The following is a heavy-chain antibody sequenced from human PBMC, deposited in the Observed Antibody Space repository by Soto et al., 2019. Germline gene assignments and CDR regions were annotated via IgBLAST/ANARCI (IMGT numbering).Heavy chain of an antibody. CDR1: GGSISSGDYY. Sequence: SETLSLTCTVSGGSISSGDYYWSWIRQPPGKGLEWIGYIYYSGSTYYNPSLKSRVTISVDTSKNQFSLKLSSVTAADTAVYYCARGRGVRGVITPDDYWGQGTLVTVS. V-gene: IGHV4-30-4*01. D-gene: IGHD3-10*01. CDR2: IYYSGST. J-gene: IGHJ4*02. CDR3: ARGRGVRGVITPDDY.